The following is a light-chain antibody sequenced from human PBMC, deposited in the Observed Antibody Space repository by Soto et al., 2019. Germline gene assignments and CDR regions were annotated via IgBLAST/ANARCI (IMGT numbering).Light chain of an antibody. V-gene: IGKV1-9*01. CDR2: TAS. CDR1: QGISSY. J-gene: IGKJ1*01. CDR3: LQLNSYHRT. Sequence: IQLTQSPSSLSASVGDRVTITCRASQGISSYLAWYQKKPGKAPKLPIYTASTLQSGVPSRFSGSGSGTDFTLTISSLQPDDFATYYCLQLNSYHRTFDQGTKVEIK.